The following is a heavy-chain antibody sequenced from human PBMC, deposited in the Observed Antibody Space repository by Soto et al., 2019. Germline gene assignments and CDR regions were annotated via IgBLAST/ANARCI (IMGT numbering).Heavy chain of an antibody. CDR2: IYYSGST. V-gene: IGHV4-30-4*01. CDR1: GGSISSGDYY. CDR3: ARGSVPAAIDFDY. Sequence: QVQLQESGPGLVKPSQTLSLTCTVSGGSISSGDYYWSWIRQPPGKGLEWIGYIYYSGSTYYNPSLQSRVTISVDTSKNQLSLKLSSVTAADTAVYYCARGSVPAAIDFDYWGQGTLVTVSS. D-gene: IGHD2-2*01. J-gene: IGHJ4*02.